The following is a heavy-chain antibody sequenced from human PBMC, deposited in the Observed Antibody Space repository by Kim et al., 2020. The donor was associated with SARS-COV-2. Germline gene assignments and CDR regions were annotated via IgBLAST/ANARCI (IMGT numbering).Heavy chain of an antibody. CDR3: AKDRGGRSSSWYEDY. CDR2: ISYDGSNK. CDR1: GFTFSSSG. V-gene: IGHV3-30*18. D-gene: IGHD6-13*01. Sequence: GGSLRLSCAASGFTFSSSGMHWVRQAPGKGLEWVAVISYDGSNKYYADSVKGRFTISRDNSKNTLYLQMNSLRAEDTAVDYCAKDRGGRSSSWYEDYWGQGTLVTVSS. J-gene: IGHJ4*02.